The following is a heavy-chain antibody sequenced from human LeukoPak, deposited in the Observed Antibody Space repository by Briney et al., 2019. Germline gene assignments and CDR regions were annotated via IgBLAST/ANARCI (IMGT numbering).Heavy chain of an antibody. J-gene: IGHJ4*02. CDR1: GFTFDDYA. D-gene: IGHD1-26*01. CDR2: ISWNSGSI. Sequence: GRFLRLSCAASGFTFDDYAMHWVRQAPGKGLEWVSGISWNSGSIGYADSVKGRFTISRDNAKNSLYLQMNSLRAEDTALYYCAKDSGPSGSYPTPFDYWGQGTLVTVSS. CDR3: AKDSGPSGSYPTPFDY. V-gene: IGHV3-9*01.